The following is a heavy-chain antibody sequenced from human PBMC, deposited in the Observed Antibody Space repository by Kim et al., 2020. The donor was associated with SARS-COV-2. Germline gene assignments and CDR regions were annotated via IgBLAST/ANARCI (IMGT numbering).Heavy chain of an antibody. D-gene: IGHD2-15*01. V-gene: IGHV4-39*01. CDR2: VFYNGIA. Sequence: SETLSLTCSVSGGSINTATHYWGWIRQSPGKRLEYIGSVFYNGIADNNPSLKGRATIYADTSKSQLSRRLASVTAADTAAYYCGRRRQDFRGWG. CDR1: GGSINTATHY. J-gene: IGHJ1*01. CDR3: GRRRQDFRG.